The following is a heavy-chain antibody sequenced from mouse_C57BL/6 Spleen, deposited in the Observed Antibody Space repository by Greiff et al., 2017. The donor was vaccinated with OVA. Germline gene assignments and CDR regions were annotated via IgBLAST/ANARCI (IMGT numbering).Heavy chain of an antibody. CDR1: GYTFTSYW. CDR2: INPSSGYT. Sequence: QVQLQQSGAELAKPGASVKLSCKASGYTFTSYWIHWVKQRPGQGLEWIGYINPSSGYTKYNQKFKDKATLTADKSSSTAYMQLSSLTYEDSAVYYCAREITYDYDGFAYWGQGTLVTVSA. J-gene: IGHJ3*01. V-gene: IGHV1-7*01. CDR3: AREITYDYDGFAY. D-gene: IGHD2-4*01.